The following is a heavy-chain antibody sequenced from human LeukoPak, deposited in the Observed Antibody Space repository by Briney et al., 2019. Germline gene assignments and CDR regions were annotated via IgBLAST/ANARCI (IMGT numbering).Heavy chain of an antibody. CDR2: INPTGGST. D-gene: IGHD2-2*01. Sequence: EASVKVSCKASGYTFTSYYMHWARQAPGEGLEWMGIINPTGGSTSYAQKFQGRVTMTRDTSISTAYMELSRLRSDDTAVYYCARDGCSSTSCYAGYGDYWGQGTLVTVSS. CDR1: GYTFTSYY. J-gene: IGHJ4*02. V-gene: IGHV1-46*01. CDR3: ARDGCSSTSCYAGYGDY.